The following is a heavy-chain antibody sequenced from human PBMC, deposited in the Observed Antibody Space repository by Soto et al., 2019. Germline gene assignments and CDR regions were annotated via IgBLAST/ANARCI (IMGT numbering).Heavy chain of an antibody. V-gene: IGHV4-31*03. Sequence: SETLSLTCTVSGGSISSGGYYWSWIRQHPGKGLEWIGYIYYSGSTYYNPSLKSRVTISVDTSKNQFSLKLSSVTAADTAVYYCARGELRTTIYGMDVWGQGTTVTVSS. J-gene: IGHJ6*02. D-gene: IGHD1-7*01. CDR2: IYYSGST. CDR1: GGSISSGGYY. CDR3: ARGELRTTIYGMDV.